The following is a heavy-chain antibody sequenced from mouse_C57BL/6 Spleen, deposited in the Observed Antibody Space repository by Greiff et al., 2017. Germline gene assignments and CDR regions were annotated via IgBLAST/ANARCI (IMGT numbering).Heavy chain of an antibody. Sequence: EVQLQQSGAELVRPGASVKLSRTASGFNIKDDYMHWVKQRPEQGLEWIGWIDPENGDTEYASKFQGKATITADTSSNTAYLQLSSLTSEDTAVYYCTAYYYGSYFDYWGQGTTLTVSS. CDR1: GFNIKDDY. D-gene: IGHD1-1*01. V-gene: IGHV14-4*01. CDR2: IDPENGDT. CDR3: TAYYYGSYFDY. J-gene: IGHJ2*01.